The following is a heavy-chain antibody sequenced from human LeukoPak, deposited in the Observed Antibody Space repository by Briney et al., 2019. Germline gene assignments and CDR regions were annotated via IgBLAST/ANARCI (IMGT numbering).Heavy chain of an antibody. CDR3: AREEYVWGSYRYFDY. CDR2: ISGYNGDT. V-gene: IGHV1-18*01. J-gene: IGHJ4*02. Sequence: ASVTVSCKTSGYTFNTYGISWVRQAPGQGLEWMGWISGYNGDTNSAQKLQGRVTLTTDAYTSTAYMELGSLRSDDTAVDYSAREEYVWGSYRYFDYWGQGSLVTVSS. CDR1: GYTFNTYG. D-gene: IGHD3-16*02.